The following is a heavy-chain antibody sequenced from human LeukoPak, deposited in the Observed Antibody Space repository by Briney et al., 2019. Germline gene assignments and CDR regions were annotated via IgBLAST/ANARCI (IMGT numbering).Heavy chain of an antibody. J-gene: IGHJ4*02. CDR2: IYSGGST. D-gene: IGHD1-26*01. CDR1: GFTFSDYY. V-gene: IGHV3-66*01. CDR3: AMLGGFFDY. Sequence: PGGSLRLSCAASGFTFSDYYMTWIRQAPGKGLEWVSVIYSGGSTYYADSVKGRFTISRDNSKNTLYLQMNSLRAEDTAVYYCAMLGGFFDYWGQGTLVTVSS.